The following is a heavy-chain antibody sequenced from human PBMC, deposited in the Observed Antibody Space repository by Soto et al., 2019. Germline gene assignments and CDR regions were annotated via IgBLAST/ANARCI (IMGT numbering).Heavy chain of an antibody. CDR1: GFTFSSYA. J-gene: IGHJ4*02. CDR2: ISGSGGST. Sequence: EVQLLESGGGLVQPGGSLRLSCAASGFTFSSYAMSWVRQAPGTGLEWVSAISGSGGSTYYADSVKGRFTISRDTSKNTLDLQMNSLRAEDTAVYYCAREGAVAGGGYLDYWGQGTLVTVSS. CDR3: AREGAVAGGGYLDY. V-gene: IGHV3-23*01. D-gene: IGHD6-19*01.